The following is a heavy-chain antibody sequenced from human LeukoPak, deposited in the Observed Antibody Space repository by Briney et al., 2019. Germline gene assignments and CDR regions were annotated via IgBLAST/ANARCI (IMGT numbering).Heavy chain of an antibody. J-gene: IGHJ6*02. V-gene: IGHV4-59*08. CDR2: ISYSGST. Sequence: SETLSLTCTVSGGSISGYYWGWIRQPPGKRLEWIGYISYSGSTNYNPSLKSRITMSVDTSKNQLSLKLRSVTAADTAMYYCVRRSSEDGLYYYYGMDVWGQGTTVTVSS. D-gene: IGHD6-19*01. CDR3: VRRSSEDGLYYYYGMDV. CDR1: GGSISGYY.